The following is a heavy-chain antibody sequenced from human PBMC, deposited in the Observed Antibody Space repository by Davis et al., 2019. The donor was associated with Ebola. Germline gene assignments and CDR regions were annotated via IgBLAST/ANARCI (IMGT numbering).Heavy chain of an antibody. CDR3: ARDLGRYDDH. D-gene: IGHD1-26*01. J-gene: IGHJ4*02. V-gene: IGHV1-69*04. Sequence: AASVKVSCKASGGTFSTYDINWVRQAPGQGLEWMGRIIPMVGTATYAQKFQGRVTITADKPTSTAYMEMSGLRSEDTAVYYCARDLGRYDDHWGQGTLVTVSS. CDR1: GGTFSTYD. CDR2: IIPMVGTA.